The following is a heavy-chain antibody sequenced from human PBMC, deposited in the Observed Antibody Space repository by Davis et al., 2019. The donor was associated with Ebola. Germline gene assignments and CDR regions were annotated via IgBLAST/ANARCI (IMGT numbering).Heavy chain of an antibody. Sequence: ASVQVSCNASGYTFTGYYMHWVLQAPGQGLEWMGIINPSGGSTSYAQKFQGRVTMTRDTSTSTVYMELSSLRSEDTAVYYCARGGWSSYNWFDPWGQGTLVTVSS. CDR1: GYTFTGYY. CDR2: INPSGGST. J-gene: IGHJ5*02. CDR3: ARGGWSSYNWFDP. D-gene: IGHD3-3*01. V-gene: IGHV1-46*01.